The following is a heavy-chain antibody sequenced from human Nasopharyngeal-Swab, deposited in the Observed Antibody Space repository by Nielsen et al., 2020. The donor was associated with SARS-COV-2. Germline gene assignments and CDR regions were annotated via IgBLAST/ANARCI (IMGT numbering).Heavy chain of an antibody. Sequence: GGSLRLSCAASGFTFSSYEMNWVRQAPGKGLEWVSYISSSGSTIYYADPVKGRFTISRDNAKNSLYLQMNSLRAEDTAVYYCARDLPPYGDYYMDVWGKGTTVTVSS. D-gene: IGHD4-17*01. J-gene: IGHJ6*03. V-gene: IGHV3-48*03. CDR1: GFTFSSYE. CDR2: ISSSGSTI. CDR3: ARDLPPYGDYYMDV.